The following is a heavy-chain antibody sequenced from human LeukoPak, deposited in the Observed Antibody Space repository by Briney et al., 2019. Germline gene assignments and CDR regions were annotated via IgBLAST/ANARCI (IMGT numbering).Heavy chain of an antibody. D-gene: IGHD6-13*01. CDR1: GVSISSSSYH. CDR3: ARAPGIAAAGTHFDF. Sequence: PSETLSLTCSVSGVSISSSSYHWGWIRQPPGKGLEWIASIYYSGSTYYNPSLKSRVTISVDTSKNQFSLKLSSVTAGDTAVYYCARAPGIAAAGTHFDFWGQGTLVTVSS. J-gene: IGHJ4*02. CDR2: IYYSGST. V-gene: IGHV4-39*07.